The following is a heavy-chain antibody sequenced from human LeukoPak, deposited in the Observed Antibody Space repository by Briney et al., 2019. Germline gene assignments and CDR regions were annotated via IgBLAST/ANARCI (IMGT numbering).Heavy chain of an antibody. D-gene: IGHD2-2*01. CDR3: ARERPIVVVPVYGMDV. J-gene: IGHJ6*02. CDR2: ISAYNGNT. V-gene: IGHV1-18*01. Sequence: GASVKVSCKASGYTFTSYGISWVRQAPGQGLEWMGWISAYNGNTSYAQKLQGRVTMTTDTSTSTAYMELRSLRSDDTAVYYCARERPIVVVPVYGMDVWGQGNTVTVSS. CDR1: GYTFTSYG.